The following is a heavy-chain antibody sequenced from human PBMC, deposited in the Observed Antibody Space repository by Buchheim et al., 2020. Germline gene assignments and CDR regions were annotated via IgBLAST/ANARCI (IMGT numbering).Heavy chain of an antibody. V-gene: IGHV4-30-4*01. CDR2: IYYSGST. J-gene: IGHJ6*02. CDR1: GGSISSGDYY. CDR3: ARDIQDSSGYHGYYYGMDV. Sequence: QVQLQESGPGLVKPSQTLSPTCTVSGGSISSGDYYWSWIRKPPGKGLEWIGYIYYSGSTYYNPSLKSRVTISVDTSKNQFSLKLSSVTAADTAVYYCARDIQDSSGYHGYYYGMDVWGQGTT. D-gene: IGHD3-22*01.